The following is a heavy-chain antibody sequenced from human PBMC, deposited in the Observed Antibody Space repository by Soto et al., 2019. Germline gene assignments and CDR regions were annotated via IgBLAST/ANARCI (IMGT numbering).Heavy chain of an antibody. J-gene: IGHJ3*02. CDR3: ARGRIYYDFWSAPPDAFDI. V-gene: IGHV4-34*01. CDR1: GGSFSGYY. Sequence: PSETLSLTCAVYGGSFSGYYWSWIRQPPGKGLEWIGEINHSGSTNYNPSLKSRVTISVDTSKNQFSLKLSSVTAADTAVYYCARGRIYYDFWSAPPDAFDIRGQGTMVTVSS. D-gene: IGHD3-3*01. CDR2: INHSGST.